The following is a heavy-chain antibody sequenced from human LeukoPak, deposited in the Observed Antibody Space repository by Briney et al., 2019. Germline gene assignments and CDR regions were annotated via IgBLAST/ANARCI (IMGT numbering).Heavy chain of an antibody. Sequence: GASVKVSCKASGYTFTSYDINWVRQATGQGLEWMGWMNPNSGNTGYAQKFQGRVTITRNTSISTAYMELRSLRSDDTAVYYCARTTAIRRYYFDYWGQGTLVTVSS. V-gene: IGHV1-8*03. CDR1: GYTFTSYD. J-gene: IGHJ4*02. CDR2: MNPNSGNT. CDR3: ARTTAIRRYYFDY. D-gene: IGHD1-1*01.